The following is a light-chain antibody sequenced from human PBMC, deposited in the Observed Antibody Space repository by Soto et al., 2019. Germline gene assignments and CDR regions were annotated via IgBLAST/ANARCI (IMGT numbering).Light chain of an antibody. CDR1: QSLLHSNGYTY. J-gene: IGKJ2*01. CDR2: MVS. V-gene: IGKV2-28*01. CDR3: MQALQTRT. Sequence: DVVLTQSPLSLPVTPREPASISCRSSQSLLHSNGYTYLDWYLQKPGQSPQLLIYMVSNRASGVPDRFSGSGSGTDFTLKISRVEDEDVGVYYCMQALQTRTFGQGTKLEIK.